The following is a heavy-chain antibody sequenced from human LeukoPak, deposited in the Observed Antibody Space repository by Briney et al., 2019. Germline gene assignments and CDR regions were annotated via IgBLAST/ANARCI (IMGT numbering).Heavy chain of an antibody. CDR3: AKYQTGTWTSYDSSDI. CDR1: GCSFSSPG. V-gene: IGHV3-21*01. CDR2: INGESTFK. D-gene: IGHD1-7*01. Sequence: GGSLRLSCTASGCSFSSPGMNWVRQAPGKGLEWVSSINGESTFKVYADSVKGRFTISRDNAKNSLYLQMDSLRAEDTAVYYCAKYQTGTWTSYDSSDIWGQGTLVTVSS. J-gene: IGHJ3*02.